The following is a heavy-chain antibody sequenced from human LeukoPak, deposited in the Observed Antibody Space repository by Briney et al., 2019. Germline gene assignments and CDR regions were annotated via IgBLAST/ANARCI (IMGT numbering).Heavy chain of an antibody. D-gene: IGHD4-23*01. J-gene: IGHJ4*02. V-gene: IGHV4-61*08. CDR3: ARDDLDNGGDSGFDY. CDR1: GGSISSGGYS. CDR2: IYFSGTA. Sequence: PSETLSLTCAVSGGSISSGGYSWSWIRQPPGKGLEWIGYIYFSGTANYNPSLKSRVTFGFDTSKNQFSLTLKSVTAADTAVYYCARDDLDNGGDSGFDYWGQGTLVTVSS.